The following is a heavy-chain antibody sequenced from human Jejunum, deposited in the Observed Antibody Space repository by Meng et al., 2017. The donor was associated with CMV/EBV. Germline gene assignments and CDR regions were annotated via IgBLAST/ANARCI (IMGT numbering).Heavy chain of an antibody. CDR3: AREQMGAWRGYFDC. CDR2: LYEGGSA. D-gene: IGHD3-3*01. V-gene: IGHV3-53*01. CDR1: GLTVSDNR. J-gene: IGHJ5*01. Sequence: SGLTVSDNRMTWVRQVAGQGLQWVSTLYEGGSAHYAPSVEGRFTISKDNSGNMVYLQMNSLRVEDTAVYYCAREQMGAWRGYFDCWGQGSLVTVSS.